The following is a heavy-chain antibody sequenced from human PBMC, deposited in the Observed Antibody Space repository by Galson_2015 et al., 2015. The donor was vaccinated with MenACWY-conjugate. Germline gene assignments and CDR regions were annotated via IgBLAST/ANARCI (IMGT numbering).Heavy chain of an antibody. CDR1: GGSVSSSSYY. J-gene: IGHJ4*02. D-gene: IGHD3-10*01. CDR2: IYFSGST. CDR3: ARHHYGSGSYYYDVIDY. Sequence: ETLSLTCTVSGGSVSSSSYYWGWIRQPPGKGLEWIGSIYFSGSTNYNPSLKSRVTISVDTSKNRFSLKLSSVTAADTAVYYCARHHYGSGSYYYDVIDYWGQGTLVTVSS. V-gene: IGHV4-39*01.